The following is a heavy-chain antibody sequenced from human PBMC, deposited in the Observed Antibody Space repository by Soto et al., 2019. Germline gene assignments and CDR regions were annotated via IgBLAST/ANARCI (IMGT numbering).Heavy chain of an antibody. V-gene: IGHV3-23*01. D-gene: IGHD3-3*01. CDR3: AKNPEDFWSGYYSASSWDY. CDR1: GFTFSSYA. J-gene: IGHJ4*02. Sequence: EVQLLESGGGLVQPGGSLRLSCAASGFTFSSYAMSWVRQAPGKGLEWVSAISGSGGSTYYADSVKGRSTISRDNSKNTLYLQMNSLRAEDTAVYYCAKNPEDFWSGYYSASSWDYWGQGTLVTVSS. CDR2: ISGSGGST.